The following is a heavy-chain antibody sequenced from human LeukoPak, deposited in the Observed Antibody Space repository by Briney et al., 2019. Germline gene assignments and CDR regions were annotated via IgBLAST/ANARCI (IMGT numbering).Heavy chain of an antibody. CDR1: GFTFSSYE. V-gene: IGHV3-48*03. CDR2: ISSSGSTI. D-gene: IGHD2-15*01. J-gene: IGHJ4*02. CDR3: ARARGEYCSGGSCYPSYYFDY. Sequence: GGSLRLFCAASGFTFSSYEINWVRQAPGKGLEWVSYISSSGSTIYYADSVKGRFTISRDNAKNSLYLQMNSLRAEDTAVYYCARARGEYCSGGSCYPSYYFDYWGQGTLVTVSS.